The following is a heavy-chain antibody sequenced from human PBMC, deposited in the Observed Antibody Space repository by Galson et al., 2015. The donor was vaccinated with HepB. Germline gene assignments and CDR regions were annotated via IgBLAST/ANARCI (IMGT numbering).Heavy chain of an antibody. Sequence: SLRLSCAASGFNFSNFSMNWVRQAPGKGLEWVSYISSSSSTIYYADSVKGRFTISRDNAKNPLYLQMNSLSAEDTAVYYCARDQRDYYDPLDIWGQGTMVTVSS. D-gene: IGHD3-22*01. CDR2: ISSSSSTI. CDR1: GFNFSNFS. CDR3: ARDQRDYYDPLDI. V-gene: IGHV3-48*01. J-gene: IGHJ3*02.